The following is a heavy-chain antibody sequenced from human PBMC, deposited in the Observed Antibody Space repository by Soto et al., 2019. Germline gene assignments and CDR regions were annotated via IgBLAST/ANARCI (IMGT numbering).Heavy chain of an antibody. CDR1: GFTFSTYW. Sequence: GGSLRLSCAASGFTFSTYWMTWVRQAPGKGLEWVANIKQDGSQKYYVDSVKGRFTISRHNAKNSLYLQMNSLRAEDTAGYYCAGGTGWIWDNWGQRTLVTVSS. CDR3: AGGTGWIWDN. V-gene: IGHV3-7*04. J-gene: IGHJ4*02. D-gene: IGHD6-19*01. CDR2: IKQDGSQK.